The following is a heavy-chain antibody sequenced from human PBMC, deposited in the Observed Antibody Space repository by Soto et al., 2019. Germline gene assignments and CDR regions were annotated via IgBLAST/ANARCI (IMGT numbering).Heavy chain of an antibody. CDR1: GFNFSSYA. D-gene: IGHD3-16*02. Sequence: QVQLVESGGGVVHPGRSLRLSCAASGFNFSSYAMHWVRQAPGKGLEWVAVISYDGNNKYYADSVKGRFTISRDNSRNTLYLQMNSLRAEDTAVFFCARHVEAGGSYRQDCFDYWGQGTLVTVSS. CDR2: ISYDGNNK. V-gene: IGHV3-30-3*01. CDR3: ARHVEAGGSYRQDCFDY. J-gene: IGHJ4*02.